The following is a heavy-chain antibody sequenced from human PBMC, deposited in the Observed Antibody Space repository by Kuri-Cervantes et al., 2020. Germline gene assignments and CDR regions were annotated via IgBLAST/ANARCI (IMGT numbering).Heavy chain of an antibody. D-gene: IGHD3-16*01. CDR2: IKQDGSEK. J-gene: IGHJ5*02. CDR3: ARQYYDYVWGSYPWTEINWFDP. V-gene: IGHV3-7*01. Sequence: GESLKISCAASGFTFSSYWMSWVRQAPGKGLEWVANIKQDGSEKYYVDSVKGRFTISRDNAKNSLYLQMNSLRAEDTAVYYCARQYYDYVWGSYPWTEINWFDPWGQGTLVTVSS. CDR1: GFTFSSYW.